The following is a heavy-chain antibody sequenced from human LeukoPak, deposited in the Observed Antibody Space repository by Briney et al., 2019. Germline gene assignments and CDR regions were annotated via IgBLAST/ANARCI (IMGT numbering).Heavy chain of an antibody. CDR3: ARARSSYGYGDAFDI. V-gene: IGHV3-23*01. J-gene: IGHJ3*02. CDR1: GFTFSSYA. CDR2: ISGSGGST. D-gene: IGHD5-18*01. Sequence: GGSLRLSCAASGFTFSSYAMSWVRPAPGKGLEWVSAISGSGGSTYYADSVKGRFTISRDNSKNTLYLQMNSPRAEDTAVYYCARARSSYGYGDAFDIWGQGTMVTVSS.